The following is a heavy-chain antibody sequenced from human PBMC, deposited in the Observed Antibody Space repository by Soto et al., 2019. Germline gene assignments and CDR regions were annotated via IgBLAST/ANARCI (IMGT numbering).Heavy chain of an antibody. CDR2: INHSGST. D-gene: IGHD3-10*01. CDR3: ARHIMNNVLLWFGERNWFDP. V-gene: IGHV4-39*01. CDR1: GGSISSGDYY. J-gene: IGHJ5*02. Sequence: SETLSLTCTVSGGSISSGDYYWSWIRQPPGKGPEWIGEINHSGSTNYNPSLKSRVTISVDTSKNQFSLNLYSVTAADTAVYYCARHIMNNVLLWFGERNWFDPWGQGTLVTVSS.